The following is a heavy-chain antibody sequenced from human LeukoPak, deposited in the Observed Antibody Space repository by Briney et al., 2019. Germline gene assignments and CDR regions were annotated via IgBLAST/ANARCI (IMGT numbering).Heavy chain of an antibody. D-gene: IGHD3-10*01. J-gene: IGHJ4*02. CDR1: GFTFDDYT. CDR3: AKGFRSYGSGTYYIFDY. V-gene: IGHV3-43*01. Sequence: GGSLRLSCAASGFTFDDYTMHWVRQAPGKGLEWVPLISWDGYTTYYADSVKGRFTISRDNSKNSLYLQMNSLRTEDTALYYCAKGFRSYGSGTYYIFDYWGQGTLVTVSS. CDR2: ISWDGYTT.